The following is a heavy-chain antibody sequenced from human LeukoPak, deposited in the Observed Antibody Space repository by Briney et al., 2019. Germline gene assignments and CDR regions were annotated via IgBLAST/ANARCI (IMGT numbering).Heavy chain of an antibody. Sequence: SETLSLTCTVSGDSIGSHYWSWIRQPPGKGLEWIGYIFYVGSTNYNPSLKSRVTISVDTSKNQFSLKLNSVTAADTAVYYRATDYYDSRGEAFDIWGQGTMVTVSS. D-gene: IGHD3-22*01. CDR2: IFYVGST. CDR1: GDSIGSHY. V-gene: IGHV4-59*11. J-gene: IGHJ3*02. CDR3: ATDYYDSRGEAFDI.